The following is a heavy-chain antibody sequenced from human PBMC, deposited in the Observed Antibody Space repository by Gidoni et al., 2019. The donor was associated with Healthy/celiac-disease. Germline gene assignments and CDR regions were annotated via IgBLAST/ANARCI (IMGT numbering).Heavy chain of an antibody. Sequence: EVQLVESGGGLVQPGGPMKLSCEASEFTFSGSALHWVRQASGKGLEWVGRIRSKANSYATADAASVKGRFTISRDDSKNTAYLQMNSLKTEDTAVYYCTRRGRPLAAAGTEFDYWGQGTLVTVSS. J-gene: IGHJ4*02. V-gene: IGHV3-73*01. CDR2: IRSKANSYAT. D-gene: IGHD6-13*01. CDR1: EFTFSGSA. CDR3: TRRGRPLAAAGTEFDY.